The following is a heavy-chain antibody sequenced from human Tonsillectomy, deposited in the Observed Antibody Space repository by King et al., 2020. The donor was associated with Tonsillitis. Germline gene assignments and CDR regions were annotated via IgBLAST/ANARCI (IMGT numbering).Heavy chain of an antibody. CDR1: GGSISSTSYY. Sequence: LQLQESGPGLLKPSETLSLTCSVSGGSISSTSYYWGWIRQPPGKGLEWIGSIYYSGSTYYNPSLKSRVTISVDTSKNQFSLKLRSVTAADTAVYYCARHPHYYYDSSEYSGAFDSWGQGTLVTVSS. D-gene: IGHD3-22*01. CDR3: ARHPHYYYDSSEYSGAFDS. CDR2: IYYSGST. V-gene: IGHV4-39*01. J-gene: IGHJ4*02.